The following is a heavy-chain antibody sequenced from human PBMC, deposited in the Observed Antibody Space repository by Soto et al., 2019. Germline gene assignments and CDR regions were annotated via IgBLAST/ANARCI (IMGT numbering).Heavy chain of an antibody. Sequence: QVQLVQSGAEVKKPGSSVKVSCKASGGTFSSYAISWVRQAPGQGLEWMGGIIPIFGTANYAQKFQGRVTITADESKSTAYMELSGLRSEDTAVYYCAMSITIFGVVTYYGGYWGQGTLVTVSS. CDR1: GGTFSSYA. CDR2: IIPIFGTA. CDR3: AMSITIFGVVTYYGGY. D-gene: IGHD3-3*01. J-gene: IGHJ4*02. V-gene: IGHV1-69*12.